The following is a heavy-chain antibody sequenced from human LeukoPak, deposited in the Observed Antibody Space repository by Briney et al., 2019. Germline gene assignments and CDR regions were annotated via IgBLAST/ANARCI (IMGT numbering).Heavy chain of an antibody. CDR3: ARHTSSGSHFDY. Sequence: SETLSLTCTVSGGSISSYYWSWIRQPPGKGLEWIGYIYYSGSTNYNPSLKSRVTISVDASKNQFSLKLSSVTAADTAVYYCARHTSSGSHFDYWGQGTLVTVSS. J-gene: IGHJ4*02. D-gene: IGHD6-19*01. CDR1: GGSISSYY. CDR2: IYYSGST. V-gene: IGHV4-59*08.